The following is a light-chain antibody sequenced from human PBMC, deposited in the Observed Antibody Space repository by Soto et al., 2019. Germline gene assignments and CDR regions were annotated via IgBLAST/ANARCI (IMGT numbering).Light chain of an antibody. CDR3: HQYYSTLT. CDR1: QSVLYSSNNKNY. CDR2: WAS. Sequence: DIVMTQSPYSLAVSLGERATINCKSSQSVLYSSNNKNYLAWYQQKPGQPPNLLIYWASTRESGVPDRFSGSGSGTDFTLTISSLQAEDVAVYYCHQYYSTLTFGGGTKVDIK. J-gene: IGKJ4*01. V-gene: IGKV4-1*01.